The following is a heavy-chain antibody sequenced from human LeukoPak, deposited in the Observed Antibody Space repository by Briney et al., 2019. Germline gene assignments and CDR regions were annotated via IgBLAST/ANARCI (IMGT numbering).Heavy chain of an antibody. Sequence: PGGSLRLSCAASGFTFSSYNMNWVRQAPGKGLEWVSSISSSSSYIYYADSVKGRFTISRDNAKNSLYLQMNSLRAEDTAVYYCARAGIGLGSYIDYWGQGTLVTVPS. D-gene: IGHD3-10*01. J-gene: IGHJ4*02. CDR3: ARAGIGLGSYIDY. CDR2: ISSSSSYI. V-gene: IGHV3-21*01. CDR1: GFTFSSYN.